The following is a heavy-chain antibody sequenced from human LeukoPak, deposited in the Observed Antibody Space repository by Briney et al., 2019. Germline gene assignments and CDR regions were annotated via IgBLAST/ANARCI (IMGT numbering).Heavy chain of an antibody. J-gene: IGHJ4*02. D-gene: IGHD3-10*01. CDR1: GFTFDDYG. CDR3: AKDPSFGPGYFDY. V-gene: IGHV3-30*02. CDR2: IRYDGSNK. Sequence: PGGSLRLSCAASGFTFDDYGMSWVRQAPGKGLEWVAFIRYDGSNKYYADSVKGRFTISRDNSKNTLYLQMNSLRAEDTAVYYCAKDPSFGPGYFDYWGQGTLVTVSS.